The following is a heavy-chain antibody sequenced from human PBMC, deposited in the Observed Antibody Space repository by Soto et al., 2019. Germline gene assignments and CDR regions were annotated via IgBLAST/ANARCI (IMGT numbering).Heavy chain of an antibody. CDR1: GGSISSSNW. CDR3: AREGSYSAYNFAHGIQLWSFDF. V-gene: IGHV4-4*02. Sequence: SETLSLTCAVSGGSISSSNWWSWVRQPPGKGLEWIGEIYQSGSTNYNPSLKSRVTISVDKSKNQFSLKLSSVTAADMAVYYCAREGSYSAYNFAHGIQLWSFDFWGQGARVTVSS. J-gene: IGHJ4*02. CDR2: IYQSGST. D-gene: IGHD5-12*01.